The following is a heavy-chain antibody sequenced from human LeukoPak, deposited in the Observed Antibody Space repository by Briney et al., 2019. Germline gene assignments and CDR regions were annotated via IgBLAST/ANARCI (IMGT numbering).Heavy chain of an antibody. CDR1: GGSFTTYD. V-gene: IGHV4-34*01. CDR3: AREPDRIRLDP. D-gene: IGHD1-14*01. CDR2: VNHSGYT. J-gene: IGHJ5*02. Sequence: PSETLSLTCAVYGGSFTTYDWSWIRQAPGKGLEWIGEVNHSGYTNYNPSLKSRVTISADTSKNQFTLKLNSVTAADTAVYYCAREPDRIRLDPWGQGTLVTVSS.